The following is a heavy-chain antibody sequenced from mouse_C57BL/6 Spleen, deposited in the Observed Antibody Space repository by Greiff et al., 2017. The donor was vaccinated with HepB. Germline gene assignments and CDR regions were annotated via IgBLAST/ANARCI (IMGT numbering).Heavy chain of an antibody. Sequence: EVQRVESGEGLVKPGGSLKLSCAASGFTFSSYAMSWVRQTPEKRLEWVAYISSGGDYIYYADTVKGRFTISRDNARNTLYLQMSSLKSEDTAMYYCTREGDLTGVFAYWGQGTLVTVSA. D-gene: IGHD4-1*01. CDR3: TREGDLTGVFAY. V-gene: IGHV5-9-1*02. CDR1: GFTFSSYA. J-gene: IGHJ3*01. CDR2: ISSGGDYI.